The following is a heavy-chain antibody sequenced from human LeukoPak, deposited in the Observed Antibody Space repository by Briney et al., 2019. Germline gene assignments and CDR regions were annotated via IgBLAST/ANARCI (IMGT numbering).Heavy chain of an antibody. D-gene: IGHD4-23*01. V-gene: IGHV3-33*01. CDR3: AREGDGGIFDY. CDR1: GFTFSSYG. J-gene: IGHJ4*02. Sequence: GRSLRLSCAASGFTFSSYGMHWVRLAPGKGLEWVAVIWYDGSNKYYADSVKGRFTISRDNSKNTLYLQMNSLRDEDTAVYYCAREGDGGIFDYWGQGTLVAASS. CDR2: IWYDGSNK.